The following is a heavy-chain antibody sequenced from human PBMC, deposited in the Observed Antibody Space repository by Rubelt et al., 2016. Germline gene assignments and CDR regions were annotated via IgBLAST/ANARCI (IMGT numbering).Heavy chain of an antibody. Sequence: EVQLVQPGAEVKKPGESLKISCKGSGYSFTSYWISWVRQMPGKGLEGMGRIDPSDSYTNYRPSFQGHATISAHKSISTAFLQWSSLKASDTAMYYCARLLQLWPFDYWGQGTLVTVSS. CDR2: IDPSDSYT. CDR3: ARLLQLWPFDY. V-gene: IGHV5-10-1*01. CDR1: GYSFTSYW. J-gene: IGHJ4*02. D-gene: IGHD5-18*01.